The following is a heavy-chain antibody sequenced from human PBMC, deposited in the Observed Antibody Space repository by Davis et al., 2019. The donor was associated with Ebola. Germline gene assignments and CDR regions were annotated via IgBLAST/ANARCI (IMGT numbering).Heavy chain of an antibody. J-gene: IGHJ4*02. CDR2: INTNTGNP. Sequence: ASVKVSCKASGYTFTSYDINWVRQAPGQGLEWMGWINTNTGNPTYAQGFTGRFVFSLDTSVSTAYLQISSLKAEDTAVYYCARDPHGWEGPSYYFDYWGQGTLVTVSS. D-gene: IGHD1-26*01. V-gene: IGHV7-4-1*02. CDR3: ARDPHGWEGPSYYFDY. CDR1: GYTFTSYD.